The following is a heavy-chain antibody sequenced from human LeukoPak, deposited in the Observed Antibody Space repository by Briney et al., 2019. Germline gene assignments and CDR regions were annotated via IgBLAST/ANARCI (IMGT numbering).Heavy chain of an antibody. J-gene: IGHJ6*03. CDR2: IYHSGST. CDR3: ARVPLREAYYMDV. V-gene: IGHV4-30-2*01. Sequence: SQTLSLTCTVSGGSISSGGYYWSWIRQPPGKGLGWIGYIYHSGSTYYNPSLKSRVTISVDRSKNQFSLKLSSVTAADTAVYYCARVPLREAYYMDVWGKGTTVTVSS. CDR1: GGSISSGGYY.